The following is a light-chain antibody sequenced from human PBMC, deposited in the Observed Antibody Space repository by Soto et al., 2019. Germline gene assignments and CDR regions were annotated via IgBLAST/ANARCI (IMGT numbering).Light chain of an antibody. CDR2: EAT. CDR1: SSDVGSHNL. CDR3: CSHADGSSCV. Sequence: QSALTQPASVSGSPGQSITISCTGTSSDVGSHNLVSWYQQYPGKAPKLVIFEATKRPSGVSNRFSGSKSGSTASLTISGLQAEDEADYYCCSHADGSSCVFGTGTKLTVL. V-gene: IGLV2-23*01. J-gene: IGLJ1*01.